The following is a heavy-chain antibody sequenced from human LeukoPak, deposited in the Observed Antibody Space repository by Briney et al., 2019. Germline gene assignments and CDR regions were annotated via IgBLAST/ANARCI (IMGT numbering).Heavy chain of an antibody. J-gene: IGHJ4*02. V-gene: IGHV1-24*01. CDR1: GDSLTELS. CDR3: AVEIRH. CDR2: FDPEDGEP. D-gene: IGHD3-10*01. Sequence: ASVKVCCKVSGDSLTELSMHWVRQAPGKGLEWMGGFDPEDGEPIYAQKFQGRVTMTEDTSTDTAYIELSSLRYEDTAVYYCAVEIRHWGQGTLVTVSS.